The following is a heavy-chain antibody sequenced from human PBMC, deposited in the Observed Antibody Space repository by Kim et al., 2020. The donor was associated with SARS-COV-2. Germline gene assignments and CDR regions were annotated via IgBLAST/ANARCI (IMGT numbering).Heavy chain of an antibody. D-gene: IGHD1-26*01. CDR3: GRRTCSGGCKALDY. V-gene: IGHV3-9*01. CDR1: GFTFSDYS. Sequence: GGSLRLSCVGSGFTFSDYSIHWVRQAPGKGLEWVSAISWDSVTIVYADSVKGRFTISRDNAKNSLYLQMNSLRPEDTALSYCGRRTCSGGCKALDYWGQG. CDR2: ISWDSVTI. J-gene: IGHJ4*02.